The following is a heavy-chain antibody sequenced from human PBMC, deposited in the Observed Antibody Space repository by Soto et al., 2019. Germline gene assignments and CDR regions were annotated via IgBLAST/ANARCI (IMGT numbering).Heavy chain of an antibody. V-gene: IGHV4-30-4*01. D-gene: IGHD3-10*01. CDR1: GGSISSGDYY. CDR3: ARDGPNSASGNWFDP. Sequence: QVQLQESGPGLVKPSQTLSLTCTVSGGSISSGDYYWSWIRQPPGKGLEWLGYIYYSGSTYYNPSLKSRVTISVDTSKNQFSLKLSSVTAADTAVYYCARDGPNSASGNWFDPWGQGTLVTVSS. J-gene: IGHJ5*02. CDR2: IYYSGST.